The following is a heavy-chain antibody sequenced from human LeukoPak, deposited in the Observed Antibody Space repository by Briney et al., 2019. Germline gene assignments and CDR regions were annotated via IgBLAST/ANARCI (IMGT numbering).Heavy chain of an antibody. J-gene: IGHJ4*02. CDR2: ISAYNGNT. Sequence: ASVKVSCKASGYTFTSYGISWVRQAPGQGLEWMGWISAYNGNTNYAQKLQGRVTMTTDTSTSTAYMELRSLGSDDTAVYYCARLRFVVVPAAIDYWGQGTLVTISS. D-gene: IGHD2-2*01. V-gene: IGHV1-18*01. CDR3: ARLRFVVVPAAIDY. CDR1: GYTFTSYG.